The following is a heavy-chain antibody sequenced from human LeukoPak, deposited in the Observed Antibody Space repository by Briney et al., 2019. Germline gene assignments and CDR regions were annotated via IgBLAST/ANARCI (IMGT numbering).Heavy chain of an antibody. Sequence: SETLSLTCTVSGGSISSYYWSWIRQPPGKGLEWIGYIYYSGSTNYNPSLKSRVTISVDTSKNQFSLKLSSATAADTAVYYCARAPGWFGELLLDYWGQGTLVTVSS. CDR1: GGSISSYY. V-gene: IGHV4-59*01. J-gene: IGHJ4*02. CDR3: ARAPGWFGELLLDY. CDR2: IYYSGST. D-gene: IGHD3-10*01.